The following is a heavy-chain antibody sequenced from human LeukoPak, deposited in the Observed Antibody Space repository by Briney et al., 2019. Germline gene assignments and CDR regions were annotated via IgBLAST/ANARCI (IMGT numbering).Heavy chain of an antibody. CDR1: GFTFDDYA. CDR3: AKARDYSSSWYGLDY. Sequence: GGSLRLSCAASGFTFDDYAMHGVRQAPGKGLEWVSLISWDGGSTYYADSVKGRFTISRDNSKNSLYLQMNSLRAEDTALYYCAKARDYSSSWYGLDYWGQGTLVTVSS. V-gene: IGHV3-43D*03. CDR2: ISWDGGST. D-gene: IGHD6-13*01. J-gene: IGHJ4*02.